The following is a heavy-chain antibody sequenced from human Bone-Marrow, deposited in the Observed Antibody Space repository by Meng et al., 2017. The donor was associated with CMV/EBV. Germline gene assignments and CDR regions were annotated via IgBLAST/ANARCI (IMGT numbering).Heavy chain of an antibody. CDR3: ARDRGPAGTFYDAFDI. CDR1: GFTFEDYA. V-gene: IGHV3-9*01. CDR2: VSWNSDSI. J-gene: IGHJ3*02. D-gene: IGHD2-2*01. Sequence: SLKISCAASGFTFEDYAMHWVRQAPGKGLEWVSGVSWNSDSIGYADSVKGRFTISRDNAKNSLNQQMNSLRTEDTALYYCARDRGPAGTFYDAFDIWGQGPMV.